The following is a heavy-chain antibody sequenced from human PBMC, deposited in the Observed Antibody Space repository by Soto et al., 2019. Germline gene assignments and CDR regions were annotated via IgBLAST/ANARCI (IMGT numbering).Heavy chain of an antibody. CDR3: ARKMTPFDY. Sequence: GGSLRLSCAASGFTFSSYSMNWVRQAPGKGLEWVSYISSSSSTIYYADSVKGRFTISRDNAKNSLYLQMNSQRAEDTAVYYCARKMTPFDYWGQGTLVTVSS. J-gene: IGHJ4*02. CDR2: ISSSSSTI. V-gene: IGHV3-48*01. CDR1: GFTFSSYS.